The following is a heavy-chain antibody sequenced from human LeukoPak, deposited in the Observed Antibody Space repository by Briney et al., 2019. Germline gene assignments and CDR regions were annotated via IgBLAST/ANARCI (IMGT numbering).Heavy chain of an antibody. CDR1: GGSFSGYY. CDR3: ARGGVLLWFGELSFNWFDP. J-gene: IGHJ5*02. V-gene: IGHV4-34*01. D-gene: IGHD3-10*01. Sequence: SETLSLTCAVYGGSFSGYYWGWIRQPPGKGLEWIGSIYYSGSTYYNPSLKSRVTISVDTSKNQFSLKLSSVTAADTAVYYCARGGVLLWFGELSFNWFDPWGQGTLVTVSS. CDR2: IYYSGST.